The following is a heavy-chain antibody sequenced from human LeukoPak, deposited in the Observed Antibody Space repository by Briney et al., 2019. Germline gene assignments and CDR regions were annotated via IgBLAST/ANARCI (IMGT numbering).Heavy chain of an antibody. CDR1: GGSISSSSYY. CDR2: IYYSGST. Sequence: SETLSLTCTVSGGSISSSSYYWGWIRQPPEKGLEWIGSIYYSGSTYYNPSLKSRVTISVDTSKNQFSLKLSSVTAADTAVYYCARHPYGGYVDYWGQGTLVTVSS. D-gene: IGHD4/OR15-4a*01. CDR3: ARHPYGGYVDY. V-gene: IGHV4-39*01. J-gene: IGHJ4*02.